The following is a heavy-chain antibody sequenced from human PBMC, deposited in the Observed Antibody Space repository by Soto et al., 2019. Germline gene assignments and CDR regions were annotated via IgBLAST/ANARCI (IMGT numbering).Heavy chain of an antibody. Sequence: SETLSLTCTVSSGSISGYFWSWIRQPPGKEPEWIGYISYRGDTNYNPSLQSRVSISLVTSKNQISLKLDAVTASDTAVYYCARMERSKEGLSVYYFDFWGQGTLVTVSS. CDR1: SGSISGYF. CDR2: ISYRGDT. J-gene: IGHJ4*02. D-gene: IGHD1-26*01. V-gene: IGHV4-59*01. CDR3: ARMERSKEGLSVYYFDF.